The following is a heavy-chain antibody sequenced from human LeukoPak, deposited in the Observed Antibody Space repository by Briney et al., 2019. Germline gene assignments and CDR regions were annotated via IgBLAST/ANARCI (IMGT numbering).Heavy chain of an antibody. CDR2: ISSSSSYI. Sequence: GGSLRLSCAASGFTFSSYSMNWVRQAPGKGLEWVSSISSSSSYIYYADSVKGRFTISRDNAKHSLYLQMNSLRAEVSAVYYCASHPPWRGGTQRAYWGQGTLVTVSS. V-gene: IGHV3-21*01. CDR3: ASHPPWRGGTQRAY. CDR1: GFTFSSYS. D-gene: IGHD2-15*01. J-gene: IGHJ4*02.